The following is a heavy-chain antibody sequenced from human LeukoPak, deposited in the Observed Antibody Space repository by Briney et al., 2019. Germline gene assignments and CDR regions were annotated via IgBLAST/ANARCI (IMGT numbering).Heavy chain of an antibody. J-gene: IGHJ4*02. Sequence: ASVKVSFKASGYSFNIFGMSWVRQAPGQGLEWMGWISAYNGKTHFAQKFQGRVTMTTDASTSTAYMKLSSLTSDDTAVYYCARYFGSGTSDYWGQGTLVTVSS. CDR1: GYSFNIFG. V-gene: IGHV1-18*01. CDR2: ISAYNGKT. D-gene: IGHD3-10*01. CDR3: ARYFGSGTSDY.